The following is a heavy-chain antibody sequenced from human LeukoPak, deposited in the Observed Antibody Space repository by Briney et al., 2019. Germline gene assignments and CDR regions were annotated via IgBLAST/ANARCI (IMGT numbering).Heavy chain of an antibody. CDR3: AKGITIFGVVIPFDY. CDR1: GFTFSSYA. CDR2: ISGSGGST. D-gene: IGHD3-3*01. J-gene: IGHJ4*02. Sequence: GGSLRLSCAASGFTFSSYAMSWVRQAPGKGLEWVSAISGSGGSTYYADSVKGRFTISRDNSKNTLYLQMNSLRAEDTAVYYCAKGITIFGVVIPFDYWGQGTLVTVSS. V-gene: IGHV3-23*01.